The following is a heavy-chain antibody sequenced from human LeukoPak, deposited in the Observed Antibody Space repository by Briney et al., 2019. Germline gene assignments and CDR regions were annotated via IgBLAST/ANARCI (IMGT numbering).Heavy chain of an antibody. CDR3: AKVNGTYYFDF. CDR1: GFTFSSYA. Sequence: QPGGSLRLSCAASGFTFSSYAMRWVRQAPGKGLEWISAISLGGGATYYADSVKGRFTISRDNSKNTLYLQMNSLRAEDTAIYYRAKVNGTYYFDFWGQGTLVTVSS. V-gene: IGHV3-23*01. J-gene: IGHJ4*02. CDR2: ISLGGGAT.